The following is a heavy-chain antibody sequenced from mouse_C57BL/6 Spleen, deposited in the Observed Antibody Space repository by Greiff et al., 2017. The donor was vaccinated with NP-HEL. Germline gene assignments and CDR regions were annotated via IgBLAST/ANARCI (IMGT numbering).Heavy chain of an antibody. CDR3: TRGDYDGYSRAMDY. J-gene: IGHJ4*01. D-gene: IGHD2-3*01. Sequence: QVQLKESGAELVRPGASVTLSCKASGYTFTDYEMHWVKQTPVHGLEWIGAIDPETGGTAYNQKFKGKAILTADKSSSTAYMELRSLTSEDSAVYYCTRGDYDGYSRAMDYWGQGTSVTVSS. V-gene: IGHV1-15*01. CDR1: GYTFTDYE. CDR2: IDPETGGT.